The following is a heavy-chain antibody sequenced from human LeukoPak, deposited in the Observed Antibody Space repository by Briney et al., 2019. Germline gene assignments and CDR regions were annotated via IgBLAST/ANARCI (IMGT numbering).Heavy chain of an antibody. CDR1: DGSIDSYY. V-gene: IGHV4-59*01. CDR3: ARGRSNYYGMDV. Sequence: SETLSLTCSVSDGSIDSYYWNWIRRPPGKGLEWIGYIYYNGNTNYSPSLKSRVTMSVDTSKNLFSLKVSSVTAADTAVYYCARGRSNYYGMDVWGQGTTVTVSS. D-gene: IGHD1-26*01. CDR2: IYYNGNT. J-gene: IGHJ6*02.